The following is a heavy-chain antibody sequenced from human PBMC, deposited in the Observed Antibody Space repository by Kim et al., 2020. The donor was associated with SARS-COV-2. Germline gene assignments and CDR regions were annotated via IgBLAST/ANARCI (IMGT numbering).Heavy chain of an antibody. Sequence: SETLSLTCTISGASSSTYYWTWIRQSPGKGLEWIGHIYHTESTTYNSSLKSRVTMSVDTSKNQFSLKLSSVTAADTAVYYCARNRRHFSAYDQQFYGMDV. J-gene: IGHJ6*01. CDR1: GASSSTYY. V-gene: IGHV4-59*01. CDR2: IYHTEST. CDR3: ARNRRHFSAYDQQFYGMDV. D-gene: IGHD5-12*01.